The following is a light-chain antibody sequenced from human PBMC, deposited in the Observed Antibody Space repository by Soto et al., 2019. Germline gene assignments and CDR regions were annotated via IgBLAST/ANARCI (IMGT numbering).Light chain of an antibody. CDR2: SDN. V-gene: IGLV1-40*01. CDR1: SSNIGAGYD. J-gene: IGLJ3*02. Sequence: QSLLTQPPSVSGAPGQRVTISCTGSSSNIGAGYDVHWYQQLPGKAPKLLIYSDNNRPSGVPDRFSGSKTGTSASLAISGLQAEDEAEYHCHSYDSSLGGARVFGGGTKLTVL. CDR3: HSYDSSLGGARV.